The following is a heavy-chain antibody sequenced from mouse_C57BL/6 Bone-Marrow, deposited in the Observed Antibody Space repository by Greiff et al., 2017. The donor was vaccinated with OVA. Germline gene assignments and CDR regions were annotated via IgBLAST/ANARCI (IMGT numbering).Heavy chain of an antibody. CDR1: GYTFTSYW. CDR3: ARDYYDSFDD. V-gene: IGHV1-50*01. D-gene: IGHD2-4*01. CDR2: IDPSDSYT. J-gene: IGHJ2*01. Sequence: HVQLQPPWAELVKPGASVKLSCKASGYTFTSYWMQWVKQRPGQGLEWIGEIDPSDSYTNYNQKFQGKATLTVTTSSSTAYMQLSSLTSEDSAVYYCARDYYDSFDDWGQGTTLTVSS.